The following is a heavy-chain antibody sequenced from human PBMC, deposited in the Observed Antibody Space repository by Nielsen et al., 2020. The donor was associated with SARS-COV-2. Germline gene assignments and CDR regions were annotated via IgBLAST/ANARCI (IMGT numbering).Heavy chain of an antibody. V-gene: IGHV3-73*01. D-gene: IGHD4-23*01. CDR1: GFTFRTYV. J-gene: IGHJ4*02. CDR2: IRSYANEYAT. CDR3: SSPTVAY. Sequence: GESLKISCSGSGFTFRTYVMNWVRQASGKGLEWLGRIRSYANEYATAYAASVKGRFTISRDDSKNTAYLQMNSLKTEDTAVYYCSSPTVAYWGQGTLVTVSS.